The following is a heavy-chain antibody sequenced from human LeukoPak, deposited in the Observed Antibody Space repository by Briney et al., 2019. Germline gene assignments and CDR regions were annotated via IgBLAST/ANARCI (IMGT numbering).Heavy chain of an antibody. CDR1: GFTFSYFW. CDR3: AREYYYDSSGYGSFGY. D-gene: IGHD3-22*01. CDR2: IKEDGSEK. Sequence: GGSLRLSCAASGFTFSYFWMSWVRQAPGKGLEWVANIKEDGSEKYYVDSVKGRFTISRDNAKNSLYLQMNSLKAEDTAVYYCAREYYYDSSGYGSFGYWGQGTLVTVSS. V-gene: IGHV3-7*01. J-gene: IGHJ4*02.